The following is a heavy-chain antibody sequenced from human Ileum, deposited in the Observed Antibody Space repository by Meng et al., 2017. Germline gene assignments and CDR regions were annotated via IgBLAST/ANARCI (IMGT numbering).Heavy chain of an antibody. CDR2: IYYSGST. CDR1: GGSISTYY. Sequence: SETLSLTCTVSGGSISTYYWSWIRQPPGKGLEWIGYIYYSGSTNYNPSLKSRVTISIDTSKNQFSLKLSSVTAADTAVYYCARAYYGSGSYYSFVYWGQGTRVTVSS. V-gene: IGHV4-59*01. CDR3: ARAYYGSGSYYSFVY. D-gene: IGHD3-10*01. J-gene: IGHJ4*02.